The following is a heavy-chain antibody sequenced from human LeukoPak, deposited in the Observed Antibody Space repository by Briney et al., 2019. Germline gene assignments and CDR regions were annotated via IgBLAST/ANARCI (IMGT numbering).Heavy chain of an antibody. D-gene: IGHD3/OR15-3a*01. CDR3: ARLLDPGDAFDI. J-gene: IGHJ3*02. CDR1: GGSISSGDYY. Sequence: SQTLSLTCTVSGGSISSGDYYWSWIRQPPGTGLEWIGYIYYSGSTYYNPSLKSRVTISVDTSKNQFSLKLSSVTAADTAVYYCARLLDPGDAFDIWGQGTMVTVSS. CDR2: IYYSGST. V-gene: IGHV4-30-4*08.